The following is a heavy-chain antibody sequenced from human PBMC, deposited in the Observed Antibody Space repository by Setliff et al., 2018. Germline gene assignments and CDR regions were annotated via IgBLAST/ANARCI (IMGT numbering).Heavy chain of an antibody. CDR1: GFTFSTYW. CDR2: IKEDGSEK. V-gene: IGHV3-7*03. J-gene: IGHJ3*02. D-gene: IGHD2-15*01. CDR3: ARDQVVARVHGFDI. Sequence: LSCAASGFTFSTYWMNWVRQAPGKGLEWVANIKEDGSEKYYVDSVQGRFTVSRDNGKSTLYLQTNSLRADDTAVYYGARDQVVARVHGFDIWGRGTKVTVSS.